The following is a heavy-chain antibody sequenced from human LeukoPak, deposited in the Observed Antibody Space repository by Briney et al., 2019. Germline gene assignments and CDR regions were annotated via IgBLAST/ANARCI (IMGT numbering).Heavy chain of an antibody. CDR3: AKLGRVVPAATVAY. CDR1: GFTFSSSA. D-gene: IGHD2-2*01. CDR2: ISGTGGST. Sequence: PGGSLRLSCAASGFTFSSSAMIWVRQAPGKGLKWVSAISGTGGSTYYADSVKGRFTISRDNSKNTLYLQMNSLRAEDTAVYYCAKLGRVVPAATVAYWGQGALVTVSS. V-gene: IGHV3-23*01. J-gene: IGHJ4*02.